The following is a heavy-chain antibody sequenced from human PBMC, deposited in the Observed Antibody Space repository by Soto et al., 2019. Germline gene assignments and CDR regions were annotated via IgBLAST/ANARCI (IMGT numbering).Heavy chain of an antibody. CDR2: ISSSSSYT. Sequence: QVQLVESGGGLVKPGGSRRLSCAASGFTFSDYYMSWIRQAPGKGLEWVSYISSSSSYTNYADSVKGRFTISRDNAKNSLYLQMNSLRAEDTAVYYCARTIAAAGGRRYFDLWGRGTLVTVSS. CDR3: ARTIAAAGGRRYFDL. V-gene: IGHV3-11*05. D-gene: IGHD6-13*01. CDR1: GFTFSDYY. J-gene: IGHJ2*01.